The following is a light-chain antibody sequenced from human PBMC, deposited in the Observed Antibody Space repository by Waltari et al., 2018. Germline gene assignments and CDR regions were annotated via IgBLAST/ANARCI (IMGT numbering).Light chain of an antibody. CDR3: QQYDSYPWT. Sequence: DIQMTQSPSTLSASVGDRVTITCRASQTIRSWLAWYTHKPGKAPKLLIYKASNLESGVPSSFSGSGSGTEFTLTVSSLQPDDFATYYCQQYDSYPWTFGQGTKVEI. V-gene: IGKV1-5*03. CDR2: KAS. CDR1: QTIRSW. J-gene: IGKJ1*01.